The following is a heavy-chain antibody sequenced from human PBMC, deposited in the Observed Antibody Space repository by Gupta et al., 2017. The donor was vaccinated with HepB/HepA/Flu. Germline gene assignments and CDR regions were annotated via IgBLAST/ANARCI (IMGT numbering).Heavy chain of an antibody. CDR3: ASGEPFFEY. CDR2: IYHSGST. J-gene: IGHJ4*02. V-gene: IGHV4-30-4*01. Sequence: QVQLQASGPGLVTPSQTLSLTCPVSGGSISSGDYFWTGIRQPPGKGLEWIGYIYHSGSTYYNPSLKSRVSISVDTSKNQLSLQLSSVTAADTAGYYCASGEPFFEYWGQGSLVTVSS. CDR1: GGSISSGDYF.